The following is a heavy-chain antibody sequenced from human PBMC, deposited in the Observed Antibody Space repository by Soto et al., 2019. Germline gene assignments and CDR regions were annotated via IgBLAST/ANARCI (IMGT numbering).Heavy chain of an antibody. D-gene: IGHD3-22*01. J-gene: IGHJ3*02. Sequence: QMQLVQSGPEVKKPGTSVKVSCKASGFTFTSSAVQWVRQARGQRLEWIGWIVVGSGNTNYAQKLQERVTITRDMSTSTAYMELSSLRSEDTAVYYCAAAPRITMIVVASSGDAFDIWGQGTMVTVSS. CDR1: GFTFTSSA. CDR3: AAAPRITMIVVASSGDAFDI. V-gene: IGHV1-58*01. CDR2: IVVGSGNT.